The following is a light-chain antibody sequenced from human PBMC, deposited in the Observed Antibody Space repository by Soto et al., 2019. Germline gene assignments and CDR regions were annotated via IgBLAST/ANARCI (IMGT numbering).Light chain of an antibody. CDR2: SAS. J-gene: IGKJ4*01. CDR3: QQSLSSPLT. Sequence: DIVMTQSPLSLPVTPGEPASISCRSTQSLLNSNGYNYLDWYLQKPGQSPQLLIFSASSLQSGVPSRFSGSGSGTDFTLTISSLQPEDFATYYCQQSLSSPLTFGGGTKVDIK. CDR1: QSLLNSNGYNY. V-gene: IGKV2-28*01.